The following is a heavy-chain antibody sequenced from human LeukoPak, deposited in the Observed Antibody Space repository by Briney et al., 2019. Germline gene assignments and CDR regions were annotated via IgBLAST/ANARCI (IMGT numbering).Heavy chain of an antibody. V-gene: IGHV3-23*01. CDR3: ATVIPRYSGSSVGAFDI. CDR2: ISGSGSST. CDR1: GFTFSSYA. D-gene: IGHD1-26*01. Sequence: GESLRLSCAASGFTFSSYAMSWVRQAPGKGLEWVSGISGSGSSTYYADSVRGRFTISRDNSKNTLYLEMNSLRAEDTAVYYCATVIPRYSGSSVGAFDIWGQGTMVIVSS. J-gene: IGHJ3*02.